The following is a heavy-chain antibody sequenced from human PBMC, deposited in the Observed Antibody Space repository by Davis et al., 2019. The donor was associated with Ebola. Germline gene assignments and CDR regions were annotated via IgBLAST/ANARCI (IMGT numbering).Heavy chain of an antibody. D-gene: IGHD6-19*01. Sequence: PGGSLRLSCVASGFTFSSYAMSWVRQAPGKGLEWVSAISGSGGSTYYADSVKGRLTISRDNSKNTLYLQMNSLRAEDTAVYYCAKLNGGWSMADDYWGQGTLVTVSS. CDR1: GFTFSSYA. J-gene: IGHJ4*02. V-gene: IGHV3-23*01. CDR2: ISGSGGST. CDR3: AKLNGGWSMADDY.